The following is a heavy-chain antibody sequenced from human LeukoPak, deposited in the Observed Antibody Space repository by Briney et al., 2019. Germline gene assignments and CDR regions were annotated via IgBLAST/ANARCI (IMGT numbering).Heavy chain of an antibody. CDR2: IYYSGST. CDR1: GGSFSGYY. J-gene: IGHJ4*02. D-gene: IGHD3-10*01. V-gene: IGHV4-34*01. Sequence: KSSETLSLTCAVYGGSFSGYYWSWIRQPPGKGLEWIGSIYYSGSTYYNPSLKSRVTISVDTSKNQFSLKLSSVTAADTAVYYCARDRPLWFGELLSDPAFDYWGQGTLVTVSS. CDR3: ARDRPLWFGELLSDPAFDY.